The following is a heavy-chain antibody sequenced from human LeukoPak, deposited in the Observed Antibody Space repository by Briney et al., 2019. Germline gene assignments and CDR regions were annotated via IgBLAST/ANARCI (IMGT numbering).Heavy chain of an antibody. Sequence: SETLSLTCTVSGGSISSSSYYWGWIRQPPGKGLEWIGSIYYSGSTYYNPSLKSRVTMSVDTSKNQFSLKLSSVTAADTAVYYCARETPLWYFDLWGRGTLVTVSS. CDR1: GGSISSSSYY. V-gene: IGHV4-39*02. CDR2: IYYSGST. CDR3: ARETPLWYFDL. J-gene: IGHJ2*01.